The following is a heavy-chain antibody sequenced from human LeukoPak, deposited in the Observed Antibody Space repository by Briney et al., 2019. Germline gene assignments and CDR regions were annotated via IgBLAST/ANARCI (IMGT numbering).Heavy chain of an antibody. V-gene: IGHV1-2*02. CDR1: GYTFNGYY. CDR2: INPNSGVT. CDR3: ARASGSVSSVKSYYCMGV. J-gene: IGHJ6*03. D-gene: IGHD6-6*01. Sequence: ASVKVSCKASGYTFNGYYIHWVRQAPGQGLEWMGWINPNSGVTKYAQNFQGRVTMTRDTSISTAYMELSSLISDDTAVYYCARASGSVSSVKSYYCMGVWGTGTTVTVSS.